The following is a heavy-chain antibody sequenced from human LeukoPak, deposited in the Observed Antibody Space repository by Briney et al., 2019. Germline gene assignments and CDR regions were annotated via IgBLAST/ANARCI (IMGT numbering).Heavy chain of an antibody. D-gene: IGHD6-13*01. CDR2: ISGSGNTI. CDR3: ARDLEQQMVLGRFAP. J-gene: IGHJ5*02. Sequence: PGGALRLSCAASGFTFSDYYMNWIRQAPGKGLEGISYISGSGNTIYQADSVKGRFTMSRDNAKNSLFLKINSLRADDPAVSYCARDLEQQMVLGRFAPWGQGTLVIVSS. CDR1: GFTFSDYY. V-gene: IGHV3-11*01.